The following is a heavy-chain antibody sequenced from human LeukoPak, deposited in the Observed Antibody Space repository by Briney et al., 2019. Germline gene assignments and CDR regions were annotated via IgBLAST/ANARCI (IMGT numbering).Heavy chain of an antibody. CDR2: ISSSGSTI. Sequence: GGSLRLSCAASGFTFSDYYMSWIRQAPGKGLEWVSYISSSGSTIYYADSVKGRFTISRDNSKNTLYLQVNSLRVEDTAVYYCAKVRWDNSGWYYSDSWGQGTLVTVSS. D-gene: IGHD6-19*01. CDR1: GFTFSDYY. V-gene: IGHV3-11*04. J-gene: IGHJ4*02. CDR3: AKVRWDNSGWYYSDS.